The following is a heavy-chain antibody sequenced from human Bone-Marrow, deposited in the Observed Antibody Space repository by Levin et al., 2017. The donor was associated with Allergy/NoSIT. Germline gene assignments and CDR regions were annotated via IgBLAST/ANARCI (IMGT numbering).Heavy chain of an antibody. D-gene: IGHD2-2*01. CDR1: GFTFSTYA. CDR2: VSYDGSHK. J-gene: IGHJ4*02. Sequence: GGSLRLSCAASGFTFSTYAMHWVRKAPGMGLEWMAAVSYDGSHKNYADSAKGRFTISRDNSKNTLFLQMNSLRGDDTAIYYCARDEDVVEIPVASSFEYWGPGTVVTVSS. V-gene: IGHV3-30*04. CDR3: ARDEDVVEIPVASSFEY.